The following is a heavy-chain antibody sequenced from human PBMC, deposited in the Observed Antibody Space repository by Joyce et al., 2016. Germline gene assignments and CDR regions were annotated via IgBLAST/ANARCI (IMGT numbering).Heavy chain of an antibody. Sequence: VYLVESGGGLVQPGGSLRLSCAASGFSFRYFWMDWVRQAPGKGLEGGAKINEDGSEKNYMDALRGRFTISRDNAKNSVDLQINSLRVEDTAVYYCTRGSGTGWFDPWGQGTLVTVSS. CDR1: GFSFRYFW. J-gene: IGHJ5*02. V-gene: IGHV3-7*03. CDR3: TRGSGTGWFDP. D-gene: IGHD6-13*01. CDR2: INEDGSEK.